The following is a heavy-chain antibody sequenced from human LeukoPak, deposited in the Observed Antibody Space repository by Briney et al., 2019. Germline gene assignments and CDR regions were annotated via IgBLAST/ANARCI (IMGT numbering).Heavy chain of an antibody. V-gene: IGHV1-69*04. CDR3: ARDRDSGYDFDYYMDV. Sequence: GASVKVSCKASGGTFISYTISWVRQAPGQGLEWMGRIIPILGIANYAQKFQGRVTITADKSTSTAYMELGSLRSEDTAVYYCARDRDSGYDFDYYMDVWGKGTTVTVSS. CDR2: IIPILGIA. CDR1: GGTFISYT. J-gene: IGHJ6*03. D-gene: IGHD5-12*01.